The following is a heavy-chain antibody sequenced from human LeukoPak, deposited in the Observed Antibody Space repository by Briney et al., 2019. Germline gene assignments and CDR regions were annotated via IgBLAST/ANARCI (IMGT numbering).Heavy chain of an antibody. CDR2: IYTSGST. J-gene: IGHJ4*02. D-gene: IGHD4-17*01. CDR1: GGSISSYY. CDR3: ARESSDYGDYLYYFDY. V-gene: IGHV4-4*07. Sequence: SETLSLTCTVSGGSISSYYWSWIRLPAGKGLEWIGRIYTSGSTNYNPSLKSRVTMSVDTSKNQFSLKLSSVTAADTAVYYCARESSDYGDYLYYFDYWGKGTLVTVSS.